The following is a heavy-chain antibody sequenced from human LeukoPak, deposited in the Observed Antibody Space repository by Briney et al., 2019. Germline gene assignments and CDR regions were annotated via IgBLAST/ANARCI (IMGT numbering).Heavy chain of an antibody. V-gene: IGHV1-46*01. CDR3: ARDRDYGDYNTQDLFVY. CDR1: GYTFTSNY. D-gene: IGHD4-17*01. CDR2: IYPRDGST. Sequence: ASVKVSCKASGYTFTSNYIHWVRQAPGQGLEWMGMIYPRDGSTSYAQKFQGRVTMTTDTSTSTAYMELRSLRSDDTAVYYCARDRDYGDYNTQDLFVYWGQGTLVTVSS. J-gene: IGHJ4*02.